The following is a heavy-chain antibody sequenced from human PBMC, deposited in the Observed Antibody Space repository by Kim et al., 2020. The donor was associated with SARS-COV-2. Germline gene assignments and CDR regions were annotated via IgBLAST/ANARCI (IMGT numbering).Heavy chain of an antibody. V-gene: IGHV4-59*01. Sequence: SETLSLTCTVSGGSISSYYWSWIRQPPGKGLEWIGYIYYSGSTNYNPSLKSRVTISVDTSKNQFSLKLSSVTAADTAVYYCARAGPKYIAAFDYWGQGTLVTVSS. CDR2: IYYSGST. D-gene: IGHD6-6*01. J-gene: IGHJ4*02. CDR3: ARAGPKYIAAFDY. CDR1: GGSISSYY.